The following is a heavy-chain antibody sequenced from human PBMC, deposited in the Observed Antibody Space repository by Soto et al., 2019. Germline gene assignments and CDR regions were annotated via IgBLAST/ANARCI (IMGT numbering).Heavy chain of an antibody. CDR3: ARLGGYYHSLDT. CDR2: VYYTGTT. D-gene: IGHD3-22*01. CDR1: GGSINNYY. V-gene: IGHV4-59*08. Sequence: SETLSLTCTVSGGSINNYYWTWIRQPPGMGLEWIGYVYYTGTTSYNPSLKSRVTISIDGSKNQISLKLSSVTAGDTAFYYCARLGGYYHSLDTEGQGTLVTVSS. J-gene: IGHJ5*02.